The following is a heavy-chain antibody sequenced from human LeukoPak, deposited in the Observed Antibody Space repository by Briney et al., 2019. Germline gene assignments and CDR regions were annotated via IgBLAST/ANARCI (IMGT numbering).Heavy chain of an antibody. CDR3: AKGSIMVRGVNFDY. CDR2: ISGSGGST. J-gene: IGHJ4*02. D-gene: IGHD3-10*01. CDR1: GFTFSRFR. V-gene: IGHV3-23*01. Sequence: PGGSLRLSCAASGFTFSRFRMSWVRQAPGKGLEWVSAISGSGGSTYYADSVKGRFTISRDNSKNTLYLQMNSLRAEDTAVYYCAKGSIMVRGVNFDYWGQGTLVTVSS.